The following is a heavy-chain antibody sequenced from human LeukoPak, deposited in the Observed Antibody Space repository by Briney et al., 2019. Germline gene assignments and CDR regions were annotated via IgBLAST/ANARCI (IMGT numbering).Heavy chain of an antibody. CDR2: ISWNSGSI. CDR3: AKSEVAATRGMDYFDY. J-gene: IGHJ4*02. V-gene: IGHV3-9*01. Sequence: GGSLRLSCAASGFTFDDYAMHWVRQAPGKGLEWVSGISWNSGSIGYADSVKGRFTISRDNAKNSLYLQMNNLRAEDTALYYCAKSEVAATRGMDYFDYWGQGTLVTVSS. CDR1: GFTFDDYA. D-gene: IGHD2-15*01.